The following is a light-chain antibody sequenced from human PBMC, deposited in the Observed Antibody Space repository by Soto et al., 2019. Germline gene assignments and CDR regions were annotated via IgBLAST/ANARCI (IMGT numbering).Light chain of an antibody. V-gene: IGLV2-14*01. J-gene: IGLJ3*02. CDR2: EVR. CDR3: SSYTTNSTLV. CDR1: NRDVGSYNL. Sequence: QPVLTQPASVSGSPGQSITIACTGTNRDVGSYNLVSWYQQRPGEAPKLIISEVRNRPSGISYRFTGSKSGNTASLTISGLQAEDEADYYCSSYTTNSTLVFGGGTKLTVL.